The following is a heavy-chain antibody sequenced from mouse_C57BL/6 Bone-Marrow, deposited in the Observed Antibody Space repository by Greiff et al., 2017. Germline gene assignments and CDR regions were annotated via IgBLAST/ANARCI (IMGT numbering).Heavy chain of an antibody. CDR2: IYPGDGDT. V-gene: IGHV1-82*01. J-gene: IGHJ2*01. Sequence: VKLMESGPELVKPGASVKISCKASGYAFSSSWMNWVKQRPGKGLEWIGRIYPGDGDTNYNGKFKGKATLTADKSSSTAYMQLSSLTSEDSAVYFCARSLYGSSSYYFDYWGQGTTLTVSS. D-gene: IGHD1-1*01. CDR3: ARSLYGSSSYYFDY. CDR1: GYAFSSSW.